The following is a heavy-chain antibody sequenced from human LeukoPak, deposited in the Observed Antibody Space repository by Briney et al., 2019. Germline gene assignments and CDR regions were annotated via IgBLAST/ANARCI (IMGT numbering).Heavy chain of an antibody. J-gene: IGHJ4*02. D-gene: IGHD6-19*01. Sequence: GGSLRLSCAASGFTFSDYYMSWIRQAPGKGLEWVSYISSSGSTIYYADSVKGRFTISRDNAKNSLYLQMNSLRTEDTALYYCAKGPYSSGWYSGPFDYWGQGTLVTVSS. CDR2: ISSSGSTI. CDR3: AKGPYSSGWYSGPFDY. CDR1: GFTFSDYY. V-gene: IGHV3-11*01.